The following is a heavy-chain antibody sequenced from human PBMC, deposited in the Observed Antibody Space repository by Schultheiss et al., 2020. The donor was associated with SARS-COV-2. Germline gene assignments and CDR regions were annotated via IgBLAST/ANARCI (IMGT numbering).Heavy chain of an antibody. J-gene: IGHJ6*02. D-gene: IGHD3-10*01. CDR1: GYTFTSYG. Sequence: ASVKVSCKASGYTFTSYGISWVRQAPGQGLEWMGWISAYNGNTNYAQKLQGRVTMTTDTSTSTAYMELRSLRSDDTAVYYCAREGADPYYGSGSYPRGEVMDVWGQGTTVTVSS. CDR3: AREGADPYYGSGSYPRGEVMDV. CDR2: ISAYNGNT. V-gene: IGHV1-18*01.